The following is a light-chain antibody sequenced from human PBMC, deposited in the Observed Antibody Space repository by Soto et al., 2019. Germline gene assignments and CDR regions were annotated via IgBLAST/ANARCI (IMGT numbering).Light chain of an antibody. V-gene: IGKV3-20*01. Sequence: EIVLTQSPGTLSLSPGERATLSCRASQSVSSNYLAWYQQKPGQAPRLLIYGASSSATGIPDRFSGSGSGTDFTLTISRREPEDFAVYYCQQYGDSPPYTFGQGTKLEIK. CDR3: QQYGDSPPYT. J-gene: IGKJ2*01. CDR1: QSVSSNY. CDR2: GAS.